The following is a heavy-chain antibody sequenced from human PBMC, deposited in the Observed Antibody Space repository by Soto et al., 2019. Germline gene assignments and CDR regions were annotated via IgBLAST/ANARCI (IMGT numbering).Heavy chain of an antibody. CDR3: ASSYGTSWYGDY. CDR2: IIPRLGTP. Sequence: QVQLVQSGAEVKKPGSSVTVSCKASGGTFNNYALTWVRQAPGQGLEWMGGIIPRLGTPNYAQRFQGRVTITADESTSTAYMELSSLRSEDTALYYCASSYGTSWYGDYWGQGTLVTVSS. V-gene: IGHV1-69*01. J-gene: IGHJ4*02. D-gene: IGHD6-13*01. CDR1: GGTFNNYA.